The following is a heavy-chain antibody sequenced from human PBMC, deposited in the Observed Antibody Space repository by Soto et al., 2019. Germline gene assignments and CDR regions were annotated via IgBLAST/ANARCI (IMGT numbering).Heavy chain of an antibody. CDR3: AIGWSSGCYSEYFQH. CDR1: GFTFSSYA. V-gene: IGHV3-23*01. Sequence: AGSLRLSCAASGFTFSSYAMSWVRQAPGKGLEWVSAISGSGGSTYYADSVKGRFTISRDNSKNTLYLQMNSLRAEDTAVYYCAIGWSSGCYSEYFQHWGQGTLVTVSS. CDR2: ISGSGGST. D-gene: IGHD6-19*01. J-gene: IGHJ1*01.